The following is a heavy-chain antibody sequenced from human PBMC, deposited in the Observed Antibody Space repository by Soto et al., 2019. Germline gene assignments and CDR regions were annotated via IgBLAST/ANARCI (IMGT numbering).Heavy chain of an antibody. V-gene: IGHV1-8*01. J-gene: IGHJ6*02. CDR3: ARAQLWFVGYYYYGMDV. Sequence: VASVKVSCKASGYTFTSYDINWVRQATGQGLEWMGWMNPNSGNTGYAQKFQGRVTMTRNTSISTAYMELSSLRSEDTAVYYCARAQLWFVGYYYYGMDVWGQGTTVTVSS. CDR2: MNPNSGNT. D-gene: IGHD5-18*01. CDR1: GYTFTSYD.